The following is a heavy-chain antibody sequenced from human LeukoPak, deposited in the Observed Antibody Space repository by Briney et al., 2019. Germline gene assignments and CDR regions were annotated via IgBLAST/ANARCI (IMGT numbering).Heavy chain of an antibody. J-gene: IGHJ4*02. CDR2: ISSSGSTI. Sequence: PGGSLRLSCAASGFTFSSYAMNWVRQAPGKGLEWVSYISSSGSTIYYADSVKGRFTISRDNAKNSLYLQMNSLRVEDTAVYYCARDVRYCSGGSCYSGDYWGQGTLVTVSS. V-gene: IGHV3-48*03. D-gene: IGHD2-15*01. CDR3: ARDVRYCSGGSCYSGDY. CDR1: GFTFSSYA.